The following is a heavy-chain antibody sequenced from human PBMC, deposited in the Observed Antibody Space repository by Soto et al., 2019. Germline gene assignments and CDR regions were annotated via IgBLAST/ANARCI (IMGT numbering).Heavy chain of an antibody. V-gene: IGHV1-46*01. D-gene: IGHD5-12*01. CDR2: INPSGGST. CDR1: GYTFTSYY. Sequence: ASVKVSCKASGYTFTSYYMHWVRQAPGQGLEWMGIINPSGGSTNYAQKLRGRVTMTTDTSTSTAYMELRSLRSDDTAVYYCARDRGKRGYSGYDFGNWFDPWGQGTLVTVSS. CDR3: ARDRGKRGYSGYDFGNWFDP. J-gene: IGHJ5*02.